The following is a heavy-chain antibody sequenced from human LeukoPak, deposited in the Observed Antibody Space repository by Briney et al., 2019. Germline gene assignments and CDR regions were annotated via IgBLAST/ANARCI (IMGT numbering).Heavy chain of an antibody. CDR1: GFXFSSYW. CDR3: ARDSSGWYYFDY. CDR2: ISRSSGSSI. J-gene: IGHJ4*02. Sequence: PGGSLRLSCAASGFXFSSYWMHWVRQAPGKGLEWVSYISRSSGSSIYYADSVKGRFTISRDNAKNSLYLQMNSLRAEDTAVYYCARDSSGWYYFDYWGQGILVTVSS. D-gene: IGHD6-19*01. V-gene: IGHV3-48*04.